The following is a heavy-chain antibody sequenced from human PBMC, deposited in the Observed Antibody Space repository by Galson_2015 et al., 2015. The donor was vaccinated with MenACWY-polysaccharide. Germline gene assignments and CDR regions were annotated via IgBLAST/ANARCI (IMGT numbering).Heavy chain of an antibody. CDR1: DYSIRSGYF. Sequence: LSLTCAVSDYSIRSGYFWGWLRQPPATGLEWIASIFHSGTTYYNPSLKSRVTISVDTSKNQFSLKLSSVTAADTAVYYCARVEKYSGSFYILFWGQGTLVTVSS. J-gene: IGHJ4*02. CDR3: ARVEKYSGSFYILF. V-gene: IGHV4-38-2*01. CDR2: IFHSGTT. D-gene: IGHD1-26*01.